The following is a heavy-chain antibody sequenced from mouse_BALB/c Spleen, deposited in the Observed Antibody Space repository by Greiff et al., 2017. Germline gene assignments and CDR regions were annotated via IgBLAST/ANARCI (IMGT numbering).Heavy chain of an antibody. CDR2: ISSGGSYT. D-gene: IGHD1-1*01. J-gene: IGHJ1*01. V-gene: IGHV5-9-4*01. CDR1: GFTFSSYA. CDR3: ARARSSHGYFDV. Sequence: EVMLVESGGGLVKPGGSLKLSCAASGFTFSSYAMSWVRQSPEKRLEWVAEISSGGSYTYYPDTVTGRFTISRDNAKNTLYLEMSSLRSEDTAMYYGARARSSHGYFDVWGAGTTVTVSS.